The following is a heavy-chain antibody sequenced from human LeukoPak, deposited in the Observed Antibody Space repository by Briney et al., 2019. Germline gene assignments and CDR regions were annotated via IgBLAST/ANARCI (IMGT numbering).Heavy chain of an antibody. CDR1: GFTFSSYA. V-gene: IGHV3-30-3*01. Sequence: GRSLRLSCAASGFTFSSYAMHWVRQAPGKGLEWVAVISYDGSNKYYADSVKGRFTISRDNSKNTLYLQMNSLRTEDTAVYYCAKDGSSDEYSSGFDYWGQGTLVTVSS. J-gene: IGHJ4*02. CDR2: ISYDGSNK. CDR3: AKDGSSDEYSSGFDY. D-gene: IGHD6-19*01.